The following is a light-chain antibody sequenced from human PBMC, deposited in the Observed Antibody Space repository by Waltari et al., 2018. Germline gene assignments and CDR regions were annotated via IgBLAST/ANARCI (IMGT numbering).Light chain of an antibody. Sequence: DIQMTQSPSTLSASVGDRVTITCRASQSFSTWLAWYQQKPGKAPKLLIYKASRLGSGVPSRFSGSGSGTEFTLTISTLQPDDFATYYCQQYNSYPWTFGQGTNVEIK. CDR1: QSFSTW. CDR3: QQYNSYPWT. J-gene: IGKJ1*01. V-gene: IGKV1-5*03. CDR2: KAS.